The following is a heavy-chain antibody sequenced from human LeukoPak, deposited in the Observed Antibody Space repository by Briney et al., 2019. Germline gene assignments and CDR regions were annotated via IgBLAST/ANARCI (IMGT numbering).Heavy chain of an antibody. CDR2: IYPGDSDT. D-gene: IGHD1-26*01. V-gene: IGHV5-51*01. Sequence: PGESLKISCKGSGYRFTSYWIGWVRQMPGKGLEWMGIIYPGDSDTRYSPPFKGQVTISADKSISTAYLQWSSLKASDTAMYYCASAYSGSYFQFDQWGQGTLVTVSS. CDR3: ASAYSGSYFQFDQ. CDR1: GYRFTSYW. J-gene: IGHJ4*02.